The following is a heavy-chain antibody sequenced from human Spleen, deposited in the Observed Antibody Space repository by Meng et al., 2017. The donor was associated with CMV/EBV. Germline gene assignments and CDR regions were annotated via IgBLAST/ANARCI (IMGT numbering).Heavy chain of an antibody. CDR2: IYYSGST. Sequence: SETLSLTCTVSGGSISSSSYYWGWIRQPPGKGLEWIGSIYYSGSTYYNPSLKSRVTISVDTSKNQFSLKLSSVTAADTAVYYCARDPRYSSGWHFDYWGQGMLVTVSS. CDR3: ARDPRYSSGWHFDY. J-gene: IGHJ4*02. V-gene: IGHV4-39*07. D-gene: IGHD6-19*01. CDR1: GGSISSSSYY.